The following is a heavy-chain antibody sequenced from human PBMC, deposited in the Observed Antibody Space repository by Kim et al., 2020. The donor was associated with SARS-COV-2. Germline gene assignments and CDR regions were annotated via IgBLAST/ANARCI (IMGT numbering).Heavy chain of an antibody. D-gene: IGHD6-19*01. CDR1: GFTFDDYA. CDR2: ISWNGNNI. CDR3: RKGLISRYASGFNGFDP. J-gene: IGHJ5*02. V-gene: IGHV3-9*01. Sequence: GGSLRLSCVASGFTFDDYAMHWVRQAPGKGLEWVSGISWNGNNIGFADPVKGRFTISRDNAKNSLYLQLNSLRAEDTALYYCRKGLISRYASGFNGFDPWGEGTLVTGSS.